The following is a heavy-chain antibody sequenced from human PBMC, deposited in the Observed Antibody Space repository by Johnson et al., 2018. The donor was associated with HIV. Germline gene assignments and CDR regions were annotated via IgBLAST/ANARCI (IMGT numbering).Heavy chain of an antibody. V-gene: IGHV3-30-3*01. CDR3: ARVPFPRPTSPNYINDAFDI. J-gene: IGHJ3*02. Sequence: VQLVESGGGVVQPGRSLRHSCAASGFTFSSYAMHWVRQAPGKGLEWVAIISYDGNNKYYADSVKGRFTISRDNSKNTLYLQMNSLRLEDTALYYCARVPFPRPTSPNYINDAFDIWGQGTLVAVAS. D-gene: IGHD4-11*01. CDR1: GFTFSSYA. CDR2: ISYDGNNK.